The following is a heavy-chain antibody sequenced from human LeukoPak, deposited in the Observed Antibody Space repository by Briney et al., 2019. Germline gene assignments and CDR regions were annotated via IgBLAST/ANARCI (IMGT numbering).Heavy chain of an antibody. D-gene: IGHD1-14*01. V-gene: IGHV3-48*03. CDR1: GFTFSSYE. CDR2: ISSSGSTI. CDR3: ARVGPWVNPDYYYYYMDV. Sequence: GGSLRLSCAASGFTFSSYEMNWVRQAPGKGLEWVSYISSSGSTIYYADSVKGRFTISRDNAKNSLYLQMNSLRAEDTAVYFCARVGPWVNPDYYYYYMDVWGKGTTVTVS. J-gene: IGHJ6*03.